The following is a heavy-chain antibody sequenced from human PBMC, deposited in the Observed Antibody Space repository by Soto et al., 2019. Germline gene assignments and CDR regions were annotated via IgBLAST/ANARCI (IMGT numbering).Heavy chain of an antibody. Sequence: SETLSLTCTVSGGSISSYYWSWIRQPPGKGLEWIGYIYYSGSTNYNPSLKSRVTISIDTSKNQFSLKLSSETAADTAVYYCRRDSSTSDAFDIWGQGRMVTVAS. J-gene: IGHJ3*02. CDR1: GGSISSYY. CDR2: IYYSGST. D-gene: IGHD6-6*01. CDR3: RRDSSTSDAFDI. V-gene: IGHV4-59*01.